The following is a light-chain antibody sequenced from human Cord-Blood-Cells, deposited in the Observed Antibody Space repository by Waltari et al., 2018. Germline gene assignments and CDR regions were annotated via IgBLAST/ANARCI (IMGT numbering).Light chain of an antibody. CDR1: QDISNY. CDR2: DAS. J-gene: IGKJ3*01. V-gene: IGKV1-33*01. Sequence: DIQMTQSPSSLSASVGHRVTITCQASQDISNYLNWYQQKPGKDPKLLIYDASNLETEVPSRFSGSGSGTDFTFTISSLQPEDIATYSCQQYDNLPPFTFGPGTKVDIK. CDR3: QQYDNLPPFT.